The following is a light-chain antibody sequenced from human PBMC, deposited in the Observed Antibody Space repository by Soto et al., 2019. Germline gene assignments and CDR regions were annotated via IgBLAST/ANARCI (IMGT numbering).Light chain of an antibody. V-gene: IGLV2-14*01. CDR3: SSYTSRSTLV. CDR2: DVS. Sequence: QSALTQPASVSGSPGQSITISCIGTSSDVGGYNYVSWYQQHPGKAPKLMIYDVSNRPSGVSNRFSGSKSGNTASLTISGLQAEDEADYYCSSYTSRSTLVFGGGTQVTVL. CDR1: SSDVGGYNY. J-gene: IGLJ2*01.